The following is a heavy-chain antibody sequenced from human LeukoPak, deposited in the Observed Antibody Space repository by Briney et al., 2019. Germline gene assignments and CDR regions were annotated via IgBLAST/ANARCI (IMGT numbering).Heavy chain of an antibody. D-gene: IGHD3-22*01. Sequence: EASVKVSCKASGYTFTGYYMHWVRQAPGQGLEWMGWINPNSGGTNYAQKFQGRVTMTRDTSISTAYMELSRLRSDDTAVYYCAREGHYYDSSGFEYWGQGTLVTVSS. CDR1: GYTFTGYY. CDR2: INPNSGGT. V-gene: IGHV1-2*02. J-gene: IGHJ4*02. CDR3: AREGHYYDSSGFEY.